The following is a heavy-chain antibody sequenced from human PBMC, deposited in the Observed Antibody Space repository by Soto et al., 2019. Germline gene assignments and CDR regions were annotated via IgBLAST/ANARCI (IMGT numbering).Heavy chain of an antibody. CDR2: IYWDDDK. CDR3: ALTGSRGWDGEGFDP. CDR1: GFSLSTSGVG. Sequence: QITLKESGPTLVKPTQTLTLTCTFSGFSLSTSGVGVGWIRQPPGKALEWLALIYWDDDKRYSPSLKSRLTIANDTPKNQVVLTMTNMDPVDTATYYCALTGSRGWDGEGFDPWGQGTPVTVSS. V-gene: IGHV2-5*02. J-gene: IGHJ5*02. D-gene: IGHD6-19*01.